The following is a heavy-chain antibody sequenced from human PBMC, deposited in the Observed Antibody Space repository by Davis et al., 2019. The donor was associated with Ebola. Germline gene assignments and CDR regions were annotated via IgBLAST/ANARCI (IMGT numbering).Heavy chain of an antibody. J-gene: IGHJ6*03. CDR1: GFTFSSYS. Sequence: PGGSLRLSCAASGFTFSSYSMNWVRQAPGKGLEWVSSISSSSSYIYYADSVKGRLTISRDNAKNSLYLQMNSLGAEDTAVYYCARGGSYHMDVWGKGTTVTVSS. CDR2: ISSSSSYI. D-gene: IGHD1-26*01. V-gene: IGHV3-21*01. CDR3: ARGGSYHMDV.